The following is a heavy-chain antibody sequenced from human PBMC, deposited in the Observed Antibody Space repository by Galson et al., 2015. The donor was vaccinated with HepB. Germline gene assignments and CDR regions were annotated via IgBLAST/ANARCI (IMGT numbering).Heavy chain of an antibody. Sequence: SVKVSCKASGGTFSSYAISWVRQAPGQGLEWMGRIIPILGIANYAQKFQGRVTITADKSTSTAYMELSSLRSEDTAVYYCARDALYSSSSGYWGQGTLVTVSS. CDR2: IIPILGIA. V-gene: IGHV1-69*04. CDR3: ARDALYSSSSGY. D-gene: IGHD6-6*01. CDR1: GGTFSSYA. J-gene: IGHJ4*02.